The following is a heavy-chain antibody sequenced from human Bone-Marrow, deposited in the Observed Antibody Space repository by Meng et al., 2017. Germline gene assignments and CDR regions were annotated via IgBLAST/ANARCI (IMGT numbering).Heavy chain of an antibody. Sequence: ETLSLTCAASGFTFSSYSMNWVRQAPGKGLEWVSSISSSSYIYYADSVKGRFTISRDNAKNSLYLQMNSLRAEDTAVYYCARDGVRIARHFDLWGRGTLVTVSS. V-gene: IGHV3-21*01. CDR2: ISSSSYI. J-gene: IGHJ2*01. CDR1: GFTFSSYS. D-gene: IGHD6-13*01. CDR3: ARDGVRIARHFDL.